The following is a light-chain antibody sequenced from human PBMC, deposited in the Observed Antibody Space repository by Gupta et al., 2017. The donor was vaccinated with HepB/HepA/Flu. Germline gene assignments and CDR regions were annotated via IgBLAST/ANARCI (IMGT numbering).Light chain of an antibody. CDR3: AAWDDSLNGVV. V-gene: IGLV1-44*01. J-gene: IGLJ2*01. CDR1: SSHIGSNT. CDR2: SNN. Sequence: QSVLTQPPSASGTPGQRVTISCSGSSSHIGSNTVNWYQQRPGTAPNLLIYSNNQRPSGVPDRFSGSKSGTSASLAISGLQSEDEADYYCAAWDDSLNGVVFGGGTKLTVL.